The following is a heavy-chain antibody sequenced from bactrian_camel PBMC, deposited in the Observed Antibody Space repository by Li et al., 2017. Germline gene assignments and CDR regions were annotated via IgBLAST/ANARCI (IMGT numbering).Heavy chain of an antibody. Sequence: HVQLVESGGGSVEVGGSLRLSCATSGHPHSNFNHVCLGWFRQAPGKEREGVAAIRRYSGATFYANSVKARFTISQDSAKSTVDLQMTNLNPEDSAMYYCAAGTRLMYGSNWYPDAVDFDDWGHGTQVTVS. D-gene: IGHD6*01. V-gene: IGHV3-3*01. CDR2: IRRYSGAT. CDR3: AAGTRLMYGSNWYPDAVDFDD. CDR1: GHPHSNFN. J-gene: IGHJ6*01.